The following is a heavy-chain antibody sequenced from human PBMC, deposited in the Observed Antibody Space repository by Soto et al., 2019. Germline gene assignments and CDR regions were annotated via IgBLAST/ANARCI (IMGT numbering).Heavy chain of an antibody. J-gene: IGHJ4*02. Sequence: SVKVSCKASGGTFSTHAIIWVRQAPGHGLEWMGGIIPISGTTYYTQKFQGRVTITTDTSTSTAYMELRSLRSDDTAVYYCARDLSDYYAYYFDYWGQGTLVTVSS. V-gene: IGHV1-69*05. CDR1: GGTFSTHA. CDR3: ARDLSDYYAYYFDY. D-gene: IGHD3-10*01. CDR2: IIPISGTT.